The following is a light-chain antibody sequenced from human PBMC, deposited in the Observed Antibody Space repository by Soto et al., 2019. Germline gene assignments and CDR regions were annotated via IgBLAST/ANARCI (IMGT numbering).Light chain of an antibody. CDR2: DAS. Sequence: AIQLTQSPSSLSASEGDRVTITCRASQGISSALAWYQQKPGGVPNLLLYDASTLESGVPSRFSGSGSGTDFTLTISSLQPEDFATYYCQQFNGIPSFGGGTKVEI. J-gene: IGKJ4*01. CDR3: QQFNGIPS. V-gene: IGKV1-13*02. CDR1: QGISSA.